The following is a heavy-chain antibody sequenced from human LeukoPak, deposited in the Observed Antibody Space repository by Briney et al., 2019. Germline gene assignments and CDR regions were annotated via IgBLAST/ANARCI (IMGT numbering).Heavy chain of an antibody. CDR2: IIPIFGTA. J-gene: IGHJ4*02. V-gene: IGHV1-69*05. CDR1: GGTFSSYA. D-gene: IGHD3-22*01. Sequence: SVKVSCKASGGTFSSYAISWVRQAPGQGLEWMGGIIPIFGTANHAQKFQGRVTITTDESTSTAYMELSSLRSEDQAVSYCAKAGRRKKYHDSSGSPLYLDYWGPGTPVTVSS. CDR3: AKAGRRKKYHDSSGSPLYLDY.